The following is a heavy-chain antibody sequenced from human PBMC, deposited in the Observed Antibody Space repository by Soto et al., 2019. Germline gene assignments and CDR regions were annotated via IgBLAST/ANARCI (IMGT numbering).Heavy chain of an antibody. CDR2: ISSSSSYI. D-gene: IGHD6-19*01. J-gene: IGHJ4*02. CDR3: RAGTEVDY. V-gene: IGHV3-21*01. Sequence: EVQLVESGGGLVKPGGSLRLSCAASGFTFSSYSMNWVRQAPGKGLEWVSSISSSSSYIYYADSVKGRFTISRDNAKNSLYPQMNILRAEDTAVYYCRAGTEVDYWGQGTLVTVSS. CDR1: GFTFSSYS.